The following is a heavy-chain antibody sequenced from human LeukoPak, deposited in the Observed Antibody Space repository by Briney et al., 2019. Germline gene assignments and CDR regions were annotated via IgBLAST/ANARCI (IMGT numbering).Heavy chain of an antibody. Sequence: SETLSLTCAVSGGSISGYYWSWIRQPAGKGLEWIGRIYSSGSTNYNPSLKSRATMSVDTSKNQFSLKLSSVTAADTAVYYCARVVVFGVVSSDYYYYYMDVWGKGTTVTVSS. CDR3: ARVVVFGVVSSDYYYYYMDV. J-gene: IGHJ6*03. V-gene: IGHV4-4*07. CDR2: IYSSGST. D-gene: IGHD3-3*01. CDR1: GGSISGYY.